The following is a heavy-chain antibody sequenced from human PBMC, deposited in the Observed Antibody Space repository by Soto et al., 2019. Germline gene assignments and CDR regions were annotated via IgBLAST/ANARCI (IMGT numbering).Heavy chain of an antibody. CDR3: ASTRYCSGGSCWFDP. CDR2: IYYSGST. V-gene: IGHV4-39*01. Sequence: QLQLQESGPGLVKPSETLSLTCTVSGGSISSSSYYWGWIRQPPGKGLEWIGSIYYSGSTYYNPSIKSRVTISVDTSKNQFSLKLSSVTAADTAVYYCASTRYCSGGSCWFDPWGQGTLVTVSS. CDR1: GGSISSSSYY. D-gene: IGHD2-15*01. J-gene: IGHJ5*02.